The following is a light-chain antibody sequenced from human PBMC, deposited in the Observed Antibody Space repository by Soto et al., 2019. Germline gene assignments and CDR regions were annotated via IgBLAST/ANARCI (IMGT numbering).Light chain of an antibody. CDR2: DAS. CDR3: QQRSNWPLT. V-gene: IGKV3-11*01. Sequence: EIVLTQSPATLSLSPGERATLSCRASQSVSSYLAWYQQKPGQAPRLLIYDASNRATGIPARFSGSGSGTDFTLTIRSIEPEDFALYYCQQRSNWPLTFGGGTKVEIK. J-gene: IGKJ4*01. CDR1: QSVSSY.